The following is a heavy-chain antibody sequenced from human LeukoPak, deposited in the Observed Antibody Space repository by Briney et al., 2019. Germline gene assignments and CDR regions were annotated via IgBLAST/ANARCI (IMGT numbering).Heavy chain of an antibody. CDR1: GGSISSYY. V-gene: IGHV4-59*08. Sequence: SETLSLTCTVSGGSISSYYWSWIRQPPGKGLEWIGYIYYSGSTNYNPSLKSRVTISVDTSKNQFSLKLSSVTAADTAVYYCATAHSGSYYGGWNYWGQGTLVTVSS. D-gene: IGHD1-26*01. J-gene: IGHJ4*02. CDR3: ATAHSGSYYGGWNY. CDR2: IYYSGST.